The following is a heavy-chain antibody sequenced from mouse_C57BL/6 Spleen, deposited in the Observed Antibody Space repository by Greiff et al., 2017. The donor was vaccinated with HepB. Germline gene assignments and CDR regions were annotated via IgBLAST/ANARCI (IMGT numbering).Heavy chain of an antibody. Sequence: VQLQQSGAELARPGASVKLSCKASGYTFTSYGISWVKQRTGQGLEWIGEIYPRSGNTYYNEKFKGKATLTADKSSSTAYMQLSSLTSEDSAVYYCARWGITTVVAPDYSAMDYWGQGTSVTVSS. CDR1: GYTFTSYG. V-gene: IGHV1-81*01. J-gene: IGHJ4*01. CDR2: IYPRSGNT. D-gene: IGHD1-1*01. CDR3: ARWGITTVVAPDYSAMDY.